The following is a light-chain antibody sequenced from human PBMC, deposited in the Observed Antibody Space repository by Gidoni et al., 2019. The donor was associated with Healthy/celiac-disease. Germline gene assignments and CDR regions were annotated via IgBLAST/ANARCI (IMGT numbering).Light chain of an antibody. J-gene: IGKJ2*01. CDR1: QSISSY. Sequence: RVTITCRASQSISSYLNWYQQKPGKAPKLLIYAASSLQSGVPSRFSGSGSGTVFTLTISSLQPEDFATYYCQQSYSTPPYTFGQGTKLEIK. CDR2: AAS. CDR3: QQSYSTPPYT. V-gene: IGKV1-39*01.